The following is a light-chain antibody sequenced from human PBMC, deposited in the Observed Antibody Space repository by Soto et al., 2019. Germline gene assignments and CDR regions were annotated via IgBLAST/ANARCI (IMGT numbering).Light chain of an antibody. V-gene: IGKV3-20*01. CDR2: GAS. CDR3: QQYGSSQYT. Sequence: EVLLTQSPATLSLSPGERATLSCRASQSVSSSYLAWYQQKPGQAPRLLIYGASSRATGIPDRFSGSGSGTDFTLTISRLDPADFAVYYCQQYGSSQYTFGQGTKLEIK. J-gene: IGKJ2*01. CDR1: QSVSSSY.